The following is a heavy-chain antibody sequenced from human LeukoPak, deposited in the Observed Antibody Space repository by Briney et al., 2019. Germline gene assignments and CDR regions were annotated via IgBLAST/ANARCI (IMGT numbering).Heavy chain of an antibody. D-gene: IGHD5-18*01. CDR2: IYYSGST. V-gene: IGHV4-30-4*08. Sequence: SQTLSLTCTVSGGPISSGDYYWSWIRQPPGKGLEWIGYIYYSGSTYYNPSLKSRVTISVDTSKNQFSLKLSSVTAADTAVYYCARGGYGGYYYYMDVWGKGTTVTVSS. J-gene: IGHJ6*03. CDR3: ARGGYGGYYYYMDV. CDR1: GGPISSGDYY.